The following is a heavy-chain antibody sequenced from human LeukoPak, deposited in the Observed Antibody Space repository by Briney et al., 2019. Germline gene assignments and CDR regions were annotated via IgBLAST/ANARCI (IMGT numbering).Heavy chain of an antibody. CDR2: IYSSGST. CDR1: GGSISSGSYY. Sequence: SETLSLTCTVSGGSISSGSYYWNWIRQPAGQGLEWIGRIYSSGSTNYNPSLKSRVTISADTSKNQFSLKLSSVTAADTAVYYCARKKDAFDVWGQGTMVSVSS. V-gene: IGHV4-61*02. J-gene: IGHJ3*01. CDR3: ARKKDAFDV.